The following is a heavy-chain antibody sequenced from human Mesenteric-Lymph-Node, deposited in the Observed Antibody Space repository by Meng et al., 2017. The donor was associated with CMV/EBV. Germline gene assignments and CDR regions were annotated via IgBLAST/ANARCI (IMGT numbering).Heavy chain of an antibody. Sequence: GGSLRLSCAASGFTFSSYSMNWVRQASGKGLEWVSSISSSSSYIYYADSVKGRFTISRDNAKNSLYLQMNSLRAEDTAVYYCARDRSGDDFWSGYYSTHYGMDVWGQGTTVTVSS. CDR1: GFTFSSYS. CDR2: ISSSSSYI. V-gene: IGHV3-21*01. J-gene: IGHJ6*02. CDR3: ARDRSGDDFWSGYYSTHYGMDV. D-gene: IGHD3-3*01.